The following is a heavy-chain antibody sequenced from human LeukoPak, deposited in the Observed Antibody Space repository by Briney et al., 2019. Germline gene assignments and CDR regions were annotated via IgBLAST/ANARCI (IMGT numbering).Heavy chain of an antibody. Sequence: GGSLRLSCAASGFAFSSYAMSWVRQAPGKGLEWVSAISGSGGSTYYADSVKGRFTISRDNSKNTLYLQMNSLRAEDTAVYYCAILPRRGYCSSTSCYAVDYWGQGTLVTVSS. V-gene: IGHV3-23*01. CDR2: ISGSGGST. D-gene: IGHD2-2*01. CDR3: AILPRRGYCSSTSCYAVDY. J-gene: IGHJ4*02. CDR1: GFAFSSYA.